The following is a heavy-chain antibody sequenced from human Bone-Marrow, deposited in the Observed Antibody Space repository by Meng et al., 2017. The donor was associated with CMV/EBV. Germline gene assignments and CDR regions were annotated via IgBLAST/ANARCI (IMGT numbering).Heavy chain of an antibody. CDR1: GGSISSYY. CDR2: IYYSGST. CDR3: ARNQAYYDFWSGYQHYYYGMDV. V-gene: IGHV4-59*01. D-gene: IGHD3-3*01. Sequence: GSLRLSCTVSGGSISSYYWSWIRQPPGKGLEWIGYIYYSGSTNYNPSLKSRVTTSVDTSKNQFSLKLSSVTAADTAVYYCARNQAYYDFWSGYQHYYYGMDVWGQGTTVTVSS. J-gene: IGHJ6*02.